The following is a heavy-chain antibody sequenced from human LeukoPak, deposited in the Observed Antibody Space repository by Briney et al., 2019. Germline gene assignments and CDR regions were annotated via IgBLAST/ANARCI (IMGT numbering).Heavy chain of an antibody. CDR3: ATRITGTPSYYYGMDV. J-gene: IGHJ6*02. Sequence: GGSLRLSCAASGFTFSSYDMHWVRQATGKGLEWVSAIGTAGDTYYPGSVKGRFTISRENAKNSLYLQMNSLRAEDTAVYYCATRITGTPSYYYGMDVWGQGTTVTVSS. D-gene: IGHD1-20*01. CDR1: GFTFSSYD. V-gene: IGHV3-13*01. CDR2: IGTAGDT.